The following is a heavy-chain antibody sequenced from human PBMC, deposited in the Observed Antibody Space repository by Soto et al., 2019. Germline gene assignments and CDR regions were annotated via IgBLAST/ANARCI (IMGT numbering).Heavy chain of an antibody. J-gene: IGHJ4*02. Sequence: HPGGSLRLSCAVSGFTFSGHSMSWVRQAPGKGLEWVSYISSSSTTIYYADSVKGRFTISRDNAKNSVYLQGNSLRDEDTAVYYCARLPLGYCSTTSCPIYYFDYWGQGSLVTVSS. V-gene: IGHV3-48*02. CDR2: ISSSSTTI. CDR3: ARLPLGYCSTTSCPIYYFDY. CDR1: GFTFSGHS. D-gene: IGHD2-2*01.